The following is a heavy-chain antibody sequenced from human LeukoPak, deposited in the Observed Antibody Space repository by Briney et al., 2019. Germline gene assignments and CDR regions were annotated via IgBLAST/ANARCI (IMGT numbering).Heavy chain of an antibody. CDR1: GFTFRTFG. V-gene: IGHV3-23*01. CDR2: ISTSAGDT. Sequence: GGSLRLSCAASGFTFRTFGMHWVRQAPGKGLEWVSAISTSAGDTYYTDSVKGRFTISRDNSENTLFLQMNSLRAEDTAVYYCAKHIIVGTTKSMDSWGQGTLVTVSS. CDR3: AKHIIVGTTKSMDS. D-gene: IGHD1-26*01. J-gene: IGHJ4*02.